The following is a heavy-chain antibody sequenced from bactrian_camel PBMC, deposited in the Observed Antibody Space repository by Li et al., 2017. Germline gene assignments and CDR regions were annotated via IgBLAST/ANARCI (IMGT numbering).Heavy chain of an antibody. V-gene: IGHV3S63*01. J-gene: IGHJ4*01. CDR2: TKGTARGTT. CDR1: GYSYLDNSMC. D-gene: IGHD4*01. Sequence: QLVESGGDSVQAGGSLRLSCVASGYSYLDNSMCVSWFRQRPGKEREGVSALVTKGTARGTTYYGDSVKGRFTISRDNAKNTVYLQMNNLKPEDTAMYYCGANLVLGTPTRATWEASYWGQGTQVTVS. CDR3: GANLVLGTPTRATWEASY.